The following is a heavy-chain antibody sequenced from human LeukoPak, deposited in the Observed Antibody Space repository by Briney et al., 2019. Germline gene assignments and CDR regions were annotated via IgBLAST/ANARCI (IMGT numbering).Heavy chain of an antibody. CDR2: IKSKTDGGTT. J-gene: IGHJ4*02. CDR3: TTDRITMIVVVNPDY. D-gene: IGHD3-22*01. V-gene: IGHV3-15*01. Sequence: GGSLRLSCAASGFTFSSYAMSWVRQAPGKGLEWVGRIKSKTDGGTTDYAAPVKGGFTISRDDSKNTLYLQMNSLKTEDTAVYYCTTDRITMIVVVNPDYWGQGTLVTVSS. CDR1: GFTFSSYA.